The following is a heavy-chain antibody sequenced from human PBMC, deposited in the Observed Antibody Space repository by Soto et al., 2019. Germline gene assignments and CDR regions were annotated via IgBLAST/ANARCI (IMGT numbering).Heavy chain of an antibody. Sequence: QVQLVESGGGVVQPGRSLRLSCAASRFTFSNYGMHWVRQTPGKGLEWVAVISYDGSNKYYADSVKGRFTISRDNSKNTLYLQMNNLRADDTTVYYCVKGGYHYFDYWGQGTLVTVSS. J-gene: IGHJ4*02. V-gene: IGHV3-30*18. D-gene: IGHD5-12*01. CDR2: ISYDGSNK. CDR1: RFTFSNYG. CDR3: VKGGYHYFDY.